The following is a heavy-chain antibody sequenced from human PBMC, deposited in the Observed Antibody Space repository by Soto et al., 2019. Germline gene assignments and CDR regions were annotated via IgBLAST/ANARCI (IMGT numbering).Heavy chain of an antibody. Sequence: QVQLVQSGAEVKKPGSSVKVSCKASGGTFRNYPINWVRQAPGQGLEWMGSIFPLTDIPDYAQNFQARLTIIADKSTNTAYMELSSLTSDDTAMYFRARGPLVVLNYFESWGQGTLVTVSS. CDR1: GGTFRNYP. CDR2: IFPLTDIP. J-gene: IGHJ4*02. CDR3: ARGPLVVLNYFES. V-gene: IGHV1-69*02.